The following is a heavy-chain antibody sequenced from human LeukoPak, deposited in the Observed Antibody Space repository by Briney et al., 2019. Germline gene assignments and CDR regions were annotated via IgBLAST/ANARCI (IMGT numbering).Heavy chain of an antibody. D-gene: IGHD2-15*01. CDR2: FSGSSGDT. CDR1: GFTFSTDA. CDR3: AKDIYCSGGSCYSRIYYYGMDV. Sequence: GGSLRLSCAASGFTFSTDAMTWVRQAPGKGRQWVSAFSGSSGDTYYEDSVKGRFTISRDNSKNMMYLQMNSLRTEDTALYYCAKDIYCSGGSCYSRIYYYGMDVWGQGTTVTVSS. V-gene: IGHV3-23*01. J-gene: IGHJ6*02.